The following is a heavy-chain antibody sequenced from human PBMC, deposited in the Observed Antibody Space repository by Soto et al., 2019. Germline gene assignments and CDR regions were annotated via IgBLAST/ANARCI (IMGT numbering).Heavy chain of an antibody. CDR1: GGSIRSYD. CDR3: ARVLFGRGNWFDP. J-gene: IGHJ5*02. CDR2: IYYSGST. D-gene: IGHD3-3*01. Sequence: SETQSLTCTVSGGSIRSYDWSWIRQPPGKGLEWIGYIYYSGSTNYNPSLKSRVTISVDTSKNQFSLKLSSVTAADTAVYYCARVLFGRGNWFDPWGQGTLVTVSS. V-gene: IGHV4-59*01.